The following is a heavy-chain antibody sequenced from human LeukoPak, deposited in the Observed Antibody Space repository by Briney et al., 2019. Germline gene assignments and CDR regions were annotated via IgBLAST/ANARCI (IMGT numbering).Heavy chain of an antibody. Sequence: PGGSLRLSCAASGFTFSSYAMHWVRQAPGKGLEWVAVISYDGSNKYYADSVKGRFTISRDNSKNTLYLQMNSLRAEDTAVYYCACMYSSSSTDAFDIWGQGTMVTVSS. D-gene: IGHD6-6*01. CDR2: ISYDGSNK. CDR1: GFTFSSYA. J-gene: IGHJ3*02. V-gene: IGHV3-30-3*01. CDR3: ACMYSSSSTDAFDI.